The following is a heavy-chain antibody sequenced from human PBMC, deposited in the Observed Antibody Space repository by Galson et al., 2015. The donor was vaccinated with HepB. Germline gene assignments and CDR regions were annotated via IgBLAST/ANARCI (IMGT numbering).Heavy chain of an antibody. J-gene: IGHJ4*02. Sequence: SLRLSCAASGFSFSYYDMHWVRQAPGKELEWVAIIWYDGNNQYYADSVKGRFTISRDNSKNTLYLQLNSLRADDTAVYYCGRKDYGSGTFVDCWGQGTLVTVSS. D-gene: IGHD3-10*01. V-gene: IGHV3-33*03. CDR1: GFSFSYYD. CDR3: GRKDYGSGTFVDC. CDR2: IWYDGNNQ.